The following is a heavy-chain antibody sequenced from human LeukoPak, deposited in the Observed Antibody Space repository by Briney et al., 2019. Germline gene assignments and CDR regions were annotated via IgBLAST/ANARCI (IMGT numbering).Heavy chain of an antibody. CDR3: ANWIGSSSRDY. CDR2: INSNGDEI. CDR1: GFTFSTYA. J-gene: IGHJ4*02. D-gene: IGHD6-6*01. V-gene: IGHV3-23*01. Sequence: GGSLRLSCAASGFTFSTYAMTWVRQAPGKGLEWVSGINSNGDEIYYADSVRGRFTISRDNSNDALYLQMDSLRAEDTAVYYCANWIGSSSRDYWGQGTLVAVSS.